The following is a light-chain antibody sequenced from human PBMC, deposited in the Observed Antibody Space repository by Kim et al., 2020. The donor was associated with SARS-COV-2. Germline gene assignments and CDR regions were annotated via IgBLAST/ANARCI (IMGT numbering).Light chain of an antibody. Sequence: QAAPTSCTGTSSAVGGYNYVSWYQRHPGKAPKLMIYEVSKRPSGVPDRFSGSKSGNTASLTVSGLQAEDEADYYCSSYAGSNNFVFGTGTKVTVL. CDR3: SSYAGSNNFV. J-gene: IGLJ1*01. CDR1: SSAVGGYNY. V-gene: IGLV2-8*01. CDR2: EVS.